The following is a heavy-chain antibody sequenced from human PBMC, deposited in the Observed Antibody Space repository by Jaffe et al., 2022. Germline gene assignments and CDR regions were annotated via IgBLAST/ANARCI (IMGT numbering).Heavy chain of an antibody. Sequence: EVQLLESGGGLVQPGGSLRLSCAASGFTFSSYAMSWVRQAPGKGLEWVSAISGSGGSTYYADSVKGRFTISRDNSKNTLYLQMNSLRAEDTAVYYCAKQGMITFGGVIVYYFDYWGQGTLVTVSS. V-gene: IGHV3-23*01. J-gene: IGHJ4*02. D-gene: IGHD3-16*02. CDR1: GFTFSSYA. CDR3: AKQGMITFGGVIVYYFDY. CDR2: ISGSGGST.